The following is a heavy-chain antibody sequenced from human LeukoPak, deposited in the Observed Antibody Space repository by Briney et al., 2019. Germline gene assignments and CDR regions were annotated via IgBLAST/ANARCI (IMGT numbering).Heavy chain of an antibody. CDR3: ARAVSDWDGYNCLDY. J-gene: IGHJ4*02. CDR1: GFTFSSYA. CDR2: ISHDGSNK. Sequence: GGSLRLSCAASGFTFSSYAMHWVRQAPGKGLEWVAVISHDGSNKYYADSVKGRFTISRDNSKNTLYLQMNSLRAEDTAVYYCARAVSDWDGYNCLDYWGQGTLVTVSS. V-gene: IGHV3-30*04. D-gene: IGHD5-24*01.